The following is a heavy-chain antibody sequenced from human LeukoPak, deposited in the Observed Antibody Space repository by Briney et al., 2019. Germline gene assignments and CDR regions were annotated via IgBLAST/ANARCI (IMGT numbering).Heavy chain of an antibody. Sequence: SETLSLTCAVYGGSFSGYYWSWIRQPPGEGLEWIGEINHSGSTNYNPSLKSRVTISVDTSKNQFSLKLSSVTAADTAVYYCARGYSGDDAFDIWGQGTMVTVSS. D-gene: IGHD7-27*01. J-gene: IGHJ3*02. CDR1: GGSFSGYY. CDR3: ARGYSGDDAFDI. V-gene: IGHV4-34*01. CDR2: INHSGST.